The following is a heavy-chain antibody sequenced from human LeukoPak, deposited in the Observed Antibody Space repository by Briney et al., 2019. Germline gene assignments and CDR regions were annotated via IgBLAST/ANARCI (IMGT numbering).Heavy chain of an antibody. CDR2: IKQDGSET. Sequence: PGGSLRLSCAASGFTFSNNWMSWVRQAPGEGLEWVANIKQDGSETYYVDSVKGRFTVSRDNAKNTLHLQMNSLRAEDTAVYYCARDPYESIGSGVDYWGQGTLVTVSS. CDR1: GFTFSNNW. V-gene: IGHV3-7*01. J-gene: IGHJ4*02. D-gene: IGHD6-19*01. CDR3: ARDPYESIGSGVDY.